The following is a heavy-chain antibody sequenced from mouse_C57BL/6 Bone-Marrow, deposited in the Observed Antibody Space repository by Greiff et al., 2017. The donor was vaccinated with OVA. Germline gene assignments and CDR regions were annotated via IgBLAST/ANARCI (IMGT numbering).Heavy chain of an antibody. CDR1: GYTFTSYW. Sequence: QVQLQQPGAELVRPGTSVKLSCKASGYTFTSYWMHWVKQRPGQGLEWIGVIDPSDSYTNYNQKFKGKATLTVDTSSSTAYMQLSSLTSEDSAVYDCAREVYWYFDVWGTGTTVTVSS. J-gene: IGHJ1*03. CDR2: IDPSDSYT. CDR3: AREVYWYFDV. V-gene: IGHV1-59*01.